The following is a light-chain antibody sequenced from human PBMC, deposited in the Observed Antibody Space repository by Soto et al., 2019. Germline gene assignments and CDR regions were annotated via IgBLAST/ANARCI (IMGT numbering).Light chain of an antibody. CDR3: QTWGSGIVV. J-gene: IGLJ2*01. Sequence: QTVVTQSPSASASLGASVKLTCTLSSGHSNYAIAWHQQQSEKGPRYLMKLNSDGSHSKGDGIHDRFSGSSSGAERYLTVSSLQYEDEADYYCQTWGSGIVVFGGGTKVTVL. CDR2: LNSDGSH. CDR1: SGHSNYA. V-gene: IGLV4-69*01.